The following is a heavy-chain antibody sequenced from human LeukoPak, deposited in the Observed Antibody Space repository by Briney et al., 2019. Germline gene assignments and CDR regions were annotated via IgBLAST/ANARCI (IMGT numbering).Heavy chain of an antibody. CDR2: ISSSGSTI. V-gene: IGHV3-48*03. CDR3: AREDSRDGYGFDY. D-gene: IGHD5-24*01. J-gene: IGHJ4*02. Sequence: PGGSLRLSCAASGFTFSSYEMNWARQAPGKGLEWVSYISSSGSTIYYADSVKGRFTISRDNAKNSLYLQMNSLRAEDTAVYYCAREDSRDGYGFDYWGQGTLVTVSS. CDR1: GFTFSSYE.